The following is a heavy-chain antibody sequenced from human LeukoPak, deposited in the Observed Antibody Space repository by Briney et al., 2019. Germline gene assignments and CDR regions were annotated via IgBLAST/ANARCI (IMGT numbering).Heavy chain of an antibody. J-gene: IGHJ4*02. D-gene: IGHD2-15*01. CDR3: AKGGVSGGDY. Sequence: GGSLRLSCAASGFTFSNHAMSWVRQAPGKGLEWVSSISSSVSSVHYADSVKGRFTISRDNSKNTLYLQMNSLRAEDTAVYYCAKGGVSGGDYWGQGTLVTVSS. CDR2: ISSSVSSV. V-gene: IGHV3-23*01. CDR1: GFTFSNHA.